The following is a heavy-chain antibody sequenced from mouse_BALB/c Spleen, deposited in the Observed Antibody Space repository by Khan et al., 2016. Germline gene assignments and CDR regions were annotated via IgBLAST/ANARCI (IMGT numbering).Heavy chain of an antibody. CDR2: IFPGAGTT. CDR3: ARYYYSLYYAMDY. CDR1: GYTFTSYW. V-gene: IGHV1S132*01. J-gene: IGHJ4*01. Sequence: QVQLQQSGAELVKPGASVKLSCKTSGYTFTSYWIQWVKQRPGQGLGWIGEIFPGAGTTYYNEKFKGKATLTIDTSSSTAYMQLSSLTSEDSAVYFCARYYYSLYYAMDYWGPGTSVTVSS. D-gene: IGHD1-1*01.